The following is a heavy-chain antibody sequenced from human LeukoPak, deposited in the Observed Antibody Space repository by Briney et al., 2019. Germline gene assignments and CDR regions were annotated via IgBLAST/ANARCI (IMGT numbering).Heavy chain of an antibody. Sequence: SETLSLTCAVYGGSFSGYYWSWIRQPPGKGLEWIGEINHSGSTNYNPSFKSRVTISVDTSKNQFSLKLSSVTAADTAVYYCARAKSTVTTSEYFQHWGQGTLVTVSS. CDR2: INHSGST. J-gene: IGHJ1*01. CDR3: ARAKSTVTTSEYFQH. CDR1: GGSFSGYY. D-gene: IGHD4-17*01. V-gene: IGHV4-34*01.